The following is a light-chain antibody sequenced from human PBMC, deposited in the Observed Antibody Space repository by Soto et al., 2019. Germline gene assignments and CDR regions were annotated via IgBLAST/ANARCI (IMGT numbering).Light chain of an antibody. Sequence: EIVLTQSPGTLSLSPGERATLSCRASQSVSSSYLAWYQHKPSQAPRLLMYGASSRATGIPDRFSGSGSGTDFSLTISRLEPEDFAVYYCQQYESPPNTFGQGTTLEIK. J-gene: IGKJ2*01. CDR2: GAS. V-gene: IGKV3-20*01. CDR1: QSVSSSY. CDR3: QQYESPPNT.